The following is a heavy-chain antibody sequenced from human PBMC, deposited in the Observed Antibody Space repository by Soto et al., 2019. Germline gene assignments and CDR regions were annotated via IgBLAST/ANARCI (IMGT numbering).Heavy chain of an antibody. CDR1: GFSLSTTGVG. CDR2: IYWDDDK. CDR3: VQSRCGGDCLQSYSSHSYYGLDV. V-gene: IGHV2-5*02. Sequence: QITLKESGPTLVKPTQTLTLTCTFSGFSLSTTGVGVGWIRQPPGKALEWLALIYWDDDKRYNPSLKSRLTITKDTSKNQVVLTMTNMEPVDTATYYCVQSRCGGDCLQSYSSHSYYGLDVWGQGTTVTVSS. D-gene: IGHD2-21*01. J-gene: IGHJ6*02.